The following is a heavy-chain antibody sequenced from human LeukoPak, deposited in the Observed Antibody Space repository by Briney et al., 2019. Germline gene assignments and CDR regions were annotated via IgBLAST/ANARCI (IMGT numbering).Heavy chain of an antibody. CDR3: ARDFTGGYFDY. D-gene: IGHD2-8*02. CDR1: GYTFTDYY. Sequence: ASVKVSCKASGYTFTDYYIHWVRQAPGQGLERMGWINPNSGGTNFAERFQGRVPMTRDTSISTAYMELSGLRSDDTAVYYCARDFTGGYFDYWGQGTLVTVSS. J-gene: IGHJ4*02. V-gene: IGHV1-2*02. CDR2: INPNSGGT.